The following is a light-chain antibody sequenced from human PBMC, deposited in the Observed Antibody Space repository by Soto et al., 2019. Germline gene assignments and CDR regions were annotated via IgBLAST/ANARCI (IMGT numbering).Light chain of an antibody. CDR2: GAS. CDR1: QSVSSN. J-gene: IGKJ1*01. CDR3: KPYNIWPPWT. V-gene: IGKV3-15*01. Sequence: EIVMTQSPATLSVSPGERATLSCRASQSVSSNLAWYQQKPGQAPRLLIYGASPRSTGIPARFSGSGSGTEFTLTISSLQSEDFAIYYCKPYNIWPPWTFGQGTKVEIK.